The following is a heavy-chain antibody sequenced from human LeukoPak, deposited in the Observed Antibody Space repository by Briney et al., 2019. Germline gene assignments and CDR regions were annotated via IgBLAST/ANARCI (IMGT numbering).Heavy chain of an antibody. CDR2: INPSGGST. D-gene: IGHD3-10*01. J-gene: IGHJ4*02. V-gene: IGHV1-46*01. CDR1: GYTFTSYY. CDR3: ARSSLRTYYYGSGSYYNCDY. Sequence: ASVKVSCKASGYTFTSYYMHWVRQAPGQGLERMGIINPSGGSTSYAQKFQGRVTITTDESTSTAYMELSSLRSEDTAVYYCARSSLRTYYYGSGSYYNCDYWGQGTLVTVSS.